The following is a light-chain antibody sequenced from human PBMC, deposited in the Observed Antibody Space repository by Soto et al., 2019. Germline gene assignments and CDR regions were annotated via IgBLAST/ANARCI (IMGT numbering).Light chain of an antibody. Sequence: EIAMTQSPDSLTVSLGERATINCRSSQSVLYSSNNKNYLAWYQQKPGQRPKLLIYWASIRESGVPDRFSGSGSGTDFTLTISNLQAEDVAVYFCQQYYSSPLTFGGGTKVEIK. CDR1: QSVLYSSNNKNY. CDR3: QQYYSSPLT. J-gene: IGKJ4*01. CDR2: WAS. V-gene: IGKV4-1*01.